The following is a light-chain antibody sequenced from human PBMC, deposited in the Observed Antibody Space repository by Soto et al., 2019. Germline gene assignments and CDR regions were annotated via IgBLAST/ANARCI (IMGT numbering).Light chain of an antibody. Sequence: DIQMTQSPSSLSASVGDRVTITCRASESISSHLSWYQQKPGKAPELLIYGASSVQSGVPSRFSGSGSGTDFTLTISSLQPEDFATYYCQQSYSFFRFGGGTKVEIK. V-gene: IGKV1-39*01. CDR3: QQSYSFFR. CDR2: GAS. CDR1: ESISSH. J-gene: IGKJ4*01.